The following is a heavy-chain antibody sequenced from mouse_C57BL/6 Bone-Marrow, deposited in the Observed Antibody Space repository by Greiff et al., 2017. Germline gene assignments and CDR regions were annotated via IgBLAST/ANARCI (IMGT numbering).Heavy chain of an antibody. J-gene: IGHJ3*01. Sequence: DVQLVESGGGLVQPKGSLKLSCAASGFTFTTYAMHWVRQAPGKGLEWVARIRSKSSNYATYYADSVKDRFTISRDDSQNMLYLQMNNLRTEDTAMDYCVREGGSSCPFAYWGQGTLVTVSA. V-gene: IGHV10-3*01. CDR2: IRSKSSNYAT. CDR3: VREGGSSCPFAY. D-gene: IGHD1-1*01. CDR1: GFTFTTYA.